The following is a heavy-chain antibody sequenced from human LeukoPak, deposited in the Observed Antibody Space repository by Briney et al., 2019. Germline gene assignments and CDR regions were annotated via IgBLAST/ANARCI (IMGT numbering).Heavy chain of an antibody. Sequence: PSETLSLTCAVYGGSFSGYYWSWIRQPPGKGLGWIGEINHSGSTNYNPSLKSRVTISVDTSKNQFSLKLSSVTAADTAVYYCARRWYSFYFDYWGQGTLVTVSS. V-gene: IGHV4-34*01. D-gene: IGHD2-15*01. CDR1: GGSFSGYY. J-gene: IGHJ4*02. CDR3: ARRWYSFYFDY. CDR2: INHSGST.